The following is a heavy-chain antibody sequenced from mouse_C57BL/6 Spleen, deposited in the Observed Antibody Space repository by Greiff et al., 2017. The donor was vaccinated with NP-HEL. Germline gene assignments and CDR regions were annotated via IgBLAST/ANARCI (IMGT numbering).Heavy chain of an antibody. V-gene: IGHV3-6*01. Sequence: EVQLQQSGPGLVKPSQSLSLTCSVTGYSITSGYYWNWIRQFPGNKLEWMGYISYDGSNYYNPSLKNRISITRDTSKNQFFLKLNSVTTEDTATYYCARDRYDYDGLGFASWGQGTLVTVSA. J-gene: IGHJ3*01. D-gene: IGHD2-4*01. CDR2: ISYDGSN. CDR1: GYSITSGYY. CDR3: ARDRYDYDGLGFAS.